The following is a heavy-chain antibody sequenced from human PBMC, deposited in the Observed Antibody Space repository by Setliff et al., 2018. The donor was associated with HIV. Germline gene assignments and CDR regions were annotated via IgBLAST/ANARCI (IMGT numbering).Heavy chain of an antibody. CDR3: ARQVGEGKWYLDS. CDR1: GVSVNNDDDY. D-gene: IGHD1-26*01. V-gene: IGHV4-39*01. CDR2: IHQSGTA. Sequence: SETLSLTCAISGVSVNNDDDYWGWIRQPPGKGLEWIAIIHQSGTAHKRPSLKSRVTISIDTSENLFSLKLSGVTAADTAIYYCARQVGEGKWYLDSWGHGTLVTVSS. J-gene: IGHJ4*01.